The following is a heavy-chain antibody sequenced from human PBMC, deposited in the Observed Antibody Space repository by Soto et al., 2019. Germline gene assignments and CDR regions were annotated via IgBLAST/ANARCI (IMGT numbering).Heavy chain of an antibody. D-gene: IGHD6-13*01. V-gene: IGHV4-39*01. CDR2: IYYSGST. CDR1: GGSISSSSYY. J-gene: IGHJ4*02. Sequence: QLQLQESGPGLVKPSETLSLTCTVSGGSISSSSYYWGWIRQPPGKGLEWIGSIYYSGSTYYNPSLKSRVTISVDTSKNQFSLKLSSVTAADTAVYYCARHLQLARALWDYWGQGTLVTVSS. CDR3: ARHLQLARALWDY.